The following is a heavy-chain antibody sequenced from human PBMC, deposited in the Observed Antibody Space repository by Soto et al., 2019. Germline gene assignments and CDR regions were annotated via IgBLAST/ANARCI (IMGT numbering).Heavy chain of an antibody. D-gene: IGHD4-17*01. CDR3: ARTGYGVDFDY. CDR2: IYYSGST. Sequence: QVQLQESGPGLVKPSQTLSLTCTVSGGSISSGGYYWSWIRQHPGKGLEWIGYIYYSGSTYYNPSLERRVTRSVDTSKNQFSLKLSSVTAADTAVYYCARTGYGVDFDYWGQGTLVTVSS. CDR1: GGSISSGGYY. V-gene: IGHV4-31*03. J-gene: IGHJ4*02.